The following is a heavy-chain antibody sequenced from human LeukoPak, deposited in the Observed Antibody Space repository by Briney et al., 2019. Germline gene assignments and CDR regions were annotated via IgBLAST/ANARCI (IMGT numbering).Heavy chain of an antibody. V-gene: IGHV4-39*01. D-gene: IGHD1/OR15-1a*01. Sequence: SETLSLTCTVSGGSISSSNYYWGWIRQPPGKGLEWIGSIYYSGSTYYNPSLKSRVTISVDTSKRQFSLKLNSVTAADTAVYYCARGRDNWTKAIDYWGQGTLVTVSS. CDR3: ARGRDNWTKAIDY. CDR1: GGSISSSNYY. CDR2: IYYSGST. J-gene: IGHJ4*02.